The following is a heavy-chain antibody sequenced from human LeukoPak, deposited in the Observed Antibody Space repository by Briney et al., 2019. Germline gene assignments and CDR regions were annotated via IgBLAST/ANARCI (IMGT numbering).Heavy chain of an antibody. Sequence: GGSLRLSCAASGFIFSNYGMHWVRQAPGKGLDWVAVIWYDGSRIYYADSVKGRFTISRDNSKNTLYLQMNSLRAEDTAVYYCAKGGHWGQGTLVTVSS. CDR2: IWYDGSRI. J-gene: IGHJ1*01. V-gene: IGHV3-33*06. CDR3: AKGGH. CDR1: GFIFSNYG.